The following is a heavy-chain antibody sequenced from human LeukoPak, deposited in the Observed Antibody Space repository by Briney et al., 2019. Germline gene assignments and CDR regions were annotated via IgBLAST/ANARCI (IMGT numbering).Heavy chain of an antibody. CDR2: ISSASGSI. J-gene: IGHJ4*02. D-gene: IGHD4-17*01. Sequence: PGGSLRLSCAASGFTFSSYSMNWVRQAPGKGLEWVSYISSASGSIYYADSVKGRFTISRDNAKNSLFLQMNSLRAEDTAVYYCAGLWYYGDHRGYWGQGTLVTVSS. V-gene: IGHV3-48*04. CDR1: GFTFSSYS. CDR3: AGLWYYGDHRGY.